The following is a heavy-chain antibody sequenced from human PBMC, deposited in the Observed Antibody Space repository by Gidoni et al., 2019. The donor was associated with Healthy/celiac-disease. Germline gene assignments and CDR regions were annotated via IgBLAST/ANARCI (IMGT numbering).Heavy chain of an antibody. J-gene: IGHJ3*02. V-gene: IGHV3-21*01. D-gene: IGHD2-21*02. Sequence: EVQLLESGGGLVKPGGSLRLSCAASGFTFSSSRLNWVRQAPGKGLEWVSSISSRSSYIYYADSGKGRFTISRDNAKNSLYLQMNSLRAEDTAVYYCARPSAYCGGDCYPGVGAFDIWGQGTMVTVSS. CDR2: ISSRSSYI. CDR1: GFTFSSSR. CDR3: ARPSAYCGGDCYPGVGAFDI.